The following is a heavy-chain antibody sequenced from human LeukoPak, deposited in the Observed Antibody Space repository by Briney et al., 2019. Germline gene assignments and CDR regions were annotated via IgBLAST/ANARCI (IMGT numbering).Heavy chain of an antibody. CDR3: ATLRGYCTNGVCDYYYYMDV. J-gene: IGHJ6*03. D-gene: IGHD2-8*01. CDR1: GYYFSGHD. Sequence: ASVKVSCKASGYYFSGHDIYWVRQAPGQGLEWMGWINLNSGDTYYAQNFQGRFSITSDTSKSTTYMDLASLAPDDTAVYYCATLRGYCTNGVCDYYYYMDVWGKGTTVTVSS. V-gene: IGHV1-2*02. CDR2: INLNSGDT.